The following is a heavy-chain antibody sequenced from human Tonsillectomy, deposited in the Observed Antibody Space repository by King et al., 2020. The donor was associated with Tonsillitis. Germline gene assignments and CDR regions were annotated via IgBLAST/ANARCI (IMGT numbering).Heavy chain of an antibody. D-gene: IGHD1-26*01. CDR3: AKGGAGPFDY. CDR2: ISWSFGST. CDR1: GFTFSNHA. J-gene: IGHJ4*02. V-gene: IGHV3-23*04. Sequence: VQLVESGGGLVQPGGSLRTSCATSGFTFSNHAISWVRPAPGKGLEWVSAISWSFGSTFYADSVKGRFTISRDNSKNTLYLQMNSLRAEDTAVYYCAKGGAGPFDYWGQGTLVTVSS.